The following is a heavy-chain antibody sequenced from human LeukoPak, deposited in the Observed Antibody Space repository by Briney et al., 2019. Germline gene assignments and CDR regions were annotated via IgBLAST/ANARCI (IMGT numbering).Heavy chain of an antibody. V-gene: IGHV3-48*01. CDR3: ASPPGWRCSSTSCYTNAFDI. J-gene: IGHJ3*02. D-gene: IGHD2-2*02. Sequence: GGSLRLSCAASGFTFSSYSMNWVRQAPGKGLEWVSYISSSSSTIYYADSVKGRFTISRDNAKNSLYLQMNSLRAEDTAVYYCASPPGWRCSSTSCYTNAFDIWGQGTMVTVSS. CDR2: ISSSSSTI. CDR1: GFTFSSYS.